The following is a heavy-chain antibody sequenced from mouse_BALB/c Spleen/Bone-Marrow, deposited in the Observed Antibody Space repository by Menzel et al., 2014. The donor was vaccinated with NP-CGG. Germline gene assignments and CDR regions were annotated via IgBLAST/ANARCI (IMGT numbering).Heavy chain of an antibody. D-gene: IGHD1-2*01. Sequence: EVQVVESGGGLVKPGGSLKLSCAASGFAFSSYDMSWVRQTPEKRLEWVAYISSGGGSTYYPDTVKGRFTISRDNAKDTLYLQVSSLKSEDTAMYYCARQGYGYVDFDVWGAGTTVTASS. V-gene: IGHV5-12-1*01. CDR1: GFAFSSYD. CDR2: ISSGGGST. J-gene: IGHJ1*01. CDR3: ARQGYGYVDFDV.